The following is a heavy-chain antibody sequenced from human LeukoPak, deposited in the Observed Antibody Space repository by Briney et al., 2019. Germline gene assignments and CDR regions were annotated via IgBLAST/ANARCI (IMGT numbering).Heavy chain of an antibody. V-gene: IGHV3-74*01. Sequence: GGSLRLSCAASGFTFINAWMAWVRQAPGKGLVWVSYINPDGSNTNYADSVKGRFTISRDNAKNALYLQMNSLRAEDTAVYYCAKDLHYGSADYWGQGTLVTVSS. CDR2: INPDGSNT. CDR3: AKDLHYGSADY. CDR1: GFTFINAW. J-gene: IGHJ4*02. D-gene: IGHD3-10*01.